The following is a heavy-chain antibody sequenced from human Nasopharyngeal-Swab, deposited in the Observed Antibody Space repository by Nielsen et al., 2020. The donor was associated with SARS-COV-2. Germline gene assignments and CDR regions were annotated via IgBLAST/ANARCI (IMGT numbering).Heavy chain of an antibody. J-gene: IGHJ4*02. CDR3: SKWGSSGHSYDGQSFDW. CDR2: ISWNSESI. Sequence: SLKISCAASGFIFDDYAMHWVRQAPGKGLEWVSGISWNSESIAYADSVRGRFTISRDNAKNSLYLQMISLRTEDTALYYCSKWGSSGHSYDGQSFDWWGQGTLVTVSS. D-gene: IGHD5-18*01. CDR1: GFIFDDYA. V-gene: IGHV3-9*01.